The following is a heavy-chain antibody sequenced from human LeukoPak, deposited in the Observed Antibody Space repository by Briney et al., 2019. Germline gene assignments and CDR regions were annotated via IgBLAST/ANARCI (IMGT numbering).Heavy chain of an antibody. D-gene: IGHD1-1*01. Sequence: GGSLRLSCAASGFTFNSYWMAWVRQAPGKGLEWVANIKQDGNKKYYVDSVKGRFTISRDNAKNSLYLQVNSLRAEDTAVFYCGKDRWCGTTTCPIDHWGQGTLVTVSS. CDR1: GFTFNSYW. CDR3: GKDRWCGTTTCPIDH. J-gene: IGHJ1*01. V-gene: IGHV3-7*01. CDR2: IKQDGNKK.